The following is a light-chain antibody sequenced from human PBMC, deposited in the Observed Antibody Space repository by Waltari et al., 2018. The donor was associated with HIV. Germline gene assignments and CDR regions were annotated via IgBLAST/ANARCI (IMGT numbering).Light chain of an antibody. CDR2: RNN. V-gene: IGLV1-44*01. CDR3: AAWDDSLNGPV. J-gene: IGLJ2*01. Sequence: QSVLTQPPPASGTPGQRVTISCSGSSSNIGSNTVNWYQTLPGTAPKLLIYRNNQRPSGVPDRFSGSKSGTSASLAISGLQSEDEADYYCAAWDDSLNGPVFGGGTKLTVL. CDR1: SSNIGSNT.